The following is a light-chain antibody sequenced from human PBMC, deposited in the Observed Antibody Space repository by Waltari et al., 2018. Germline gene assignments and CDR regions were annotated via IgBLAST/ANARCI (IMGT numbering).Light chain of an antibody. CDR3: AAWDDSLSTWV. CDR1: SPNIGSNF. Sequence: QSVLTQPPSASGTPGQRVAIPCSGSSPNIGSNFVYWYQQLPGTAPELLIYRNNQRPSGVPGRIAGSKSGTSASLAVSGLRSEDEADFYCAAWDDSLSTWVFGGGTKLTVL. V-gene: IGLV1-47*01. CDR2: RNN. J-gene: IGLJ3*02.